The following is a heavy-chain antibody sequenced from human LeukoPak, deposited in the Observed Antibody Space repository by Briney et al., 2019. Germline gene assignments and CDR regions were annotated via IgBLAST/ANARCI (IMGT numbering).Heavy chain of an antibody. CDR1: GFTFSSYW. D-gene: IGHD4-11*01. J-gene: IGHJ4*02. V-gene: IGHV3-7*03. Sequence: GGPLRLSCAASGFTFSSYWMSWVRQPPGKGLEWVANIKQDGSEKYYVDSVKGRFTISRDNAKNSLYLQMNSLRAEDTAVYYCARVPSNALFDYWGQGTLVTVSS. CDR2: IKQDGSEK. CDR3: ARVPSNALFDY.